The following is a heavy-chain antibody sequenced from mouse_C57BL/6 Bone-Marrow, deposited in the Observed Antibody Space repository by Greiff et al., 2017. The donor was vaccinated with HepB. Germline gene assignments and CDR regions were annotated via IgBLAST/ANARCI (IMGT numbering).Heavy chain of an antibody. J-gene: IGHJ4*01. Sequence: QVQLQQSGAELARPGASVKLSCKASGYTFTSYGISWVKQRTGQGLEWIGEIYPRSGNTYYSEKFKGKATLTADKSSSTAYMELRSLTSEDSAVYFCAFYYSNYYYAMDYWGQGTSVTVSS. D-gene: IGHD2-5*01. CDR2: IYPRSGNT. CDR3: AFYYSNYYYAMDY. V-gene: IGHV1-81*01. CDR1: GYTFTSYG.